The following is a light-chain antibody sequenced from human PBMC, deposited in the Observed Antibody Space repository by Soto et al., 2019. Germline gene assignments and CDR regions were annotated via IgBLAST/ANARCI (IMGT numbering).Light chain of an antibody. CDR3: SSYISSSTLYV. J-gene: IGLJ1*01. CDR2: EVS. V-gene: IGLV2-14*01. CDR1: SSDVGGYNY. Sequence: QSALTQPASVSGSPGQSITISCTGTSSDVGGYNYVSWYQQHPGKAPKLVIYEVSHRPSGISNRFSGSKSGNTASLTISGLQAEDEADYYCSSYISSSTLYVFGTGTKVTVL.